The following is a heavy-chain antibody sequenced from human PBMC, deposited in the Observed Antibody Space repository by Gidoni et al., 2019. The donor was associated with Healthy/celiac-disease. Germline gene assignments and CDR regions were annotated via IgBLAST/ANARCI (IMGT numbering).Heavy chain of an antibody. Sequence: QVQLVESGGGLVKPGGSLRLSCAASGFTFSDYYMNWIRQAPGKGLELVSYISPTSSYTNYADSLKGRFTISRDNAKNSLYLQMNSLRAEDTAVYYCARGGVLAGADFDSWGQGTLVTVSS. CDR1: GFTFSDYY. CDR2: ISPTSSYT. J-gene: IGHJ4*02. D-gene: IGHD3-10*01. CDR3: ARGGVLAGADFDS. V-gene: IGHV3-11*05.